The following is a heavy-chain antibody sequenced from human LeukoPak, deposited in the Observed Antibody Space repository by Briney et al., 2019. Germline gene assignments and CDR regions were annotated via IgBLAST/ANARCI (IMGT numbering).Heavy chain of an antibody. CDR3: ARVGGSDCSSTSCYQFDP. J-gene: IGHJ5*02. V-gene: IGHV4-30-4*08. Sequence: PSETLSLTCTVSGGSISSGDCYWSWIRQPPGKGLEWIGYIYYSGSTYYNPSLKSRVTISVDTSKNQFSLKLSSVTAADTAVYYCARVGGSDCSSTSCYQFDPWGQGTLVTVSS. CDR2: IYYSGST. CDR1: GGSISSGDCY. D-gene: IGHD2-2*01.